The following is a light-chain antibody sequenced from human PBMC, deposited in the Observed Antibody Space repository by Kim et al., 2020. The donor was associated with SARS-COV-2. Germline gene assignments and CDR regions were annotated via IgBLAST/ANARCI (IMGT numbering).Light chain of an antibody. CDR3: QSYDSSTRV. CDR2: EDN. J-gene: IGLJ3*02. V-gene: IGLV6-57*04. CDR1: SGSIASNY. Sequence: FMLTQPHSASESPGKTVTISCTRSSGSIASNYVQWYQQRPGSAPTTVIYEDNQRPSGVPDRFSGSIDSSSNSASLTISGLKTEDEADYYCQSYDSSTRVFGGGTQLTVL.